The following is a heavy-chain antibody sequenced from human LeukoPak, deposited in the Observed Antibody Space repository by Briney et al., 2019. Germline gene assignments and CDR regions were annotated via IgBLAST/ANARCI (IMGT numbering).Heavy chain of an antibody. CDR3: AGSSSGEYYFDY. V-gene: IGHV3-23*01. CDR1: GFTFSSYA. J-gene: IGHJ4*02. CDR2: ISGSGGST. Sequence: GGSLRLSCAASGFTFSSYAMSWVRQAPGGGLEWVSEISGSGGSTYYADSVKGRFTISRDNSKNTLYLQMSSLRAEDTAVYYCAGSSSGEYYFDYWGQGTLVTVSS. D-gene: IGHD6-6*01.